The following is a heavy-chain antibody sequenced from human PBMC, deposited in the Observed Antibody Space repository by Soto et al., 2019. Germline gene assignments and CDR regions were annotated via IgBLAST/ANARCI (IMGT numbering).Heavy chain of an antibody. J-gene: IGHJ6*02. CDR2: IIPILGIA. Sequence: SVKVSCKASGGTFSSYTISWVRQAPGQGLEWMGRIIPILGIANYAQKFQGRVTITADKSTSTAYMELSSLRSEDTAVYYCARVEHYYDSSGYYGLGYYGMDVWGQGTTVTVSS. CDR3: ARVEHYYDSSGYYGLGYYGMDV. V-gene: IGHV1-69*02. CDR1: GGTFSSYT. D-gene: IGHD3-22*01.